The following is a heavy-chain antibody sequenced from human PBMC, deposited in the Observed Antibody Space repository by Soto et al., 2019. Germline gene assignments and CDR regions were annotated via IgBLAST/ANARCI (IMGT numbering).Heavy chain of an antibody. Sequence: ASVKVSCKASGYTFTGYYIHWVRQAPGQGLEWMGWINPNSGGTNYVQKFQGRVTMTRDTSISTAYMELSRLRSDDTAVYYCASFPAPLDITAPTAAWYDWGGEEHQVRSPWG. V-gene: IGHV1-2*02. D-gene: IGHD1-20*01. CDR3: ASFPAPLDITAPTAAWYDWGGEEHQVRSP. CDR1: GYTFTGYY. CDR2: INPNSGGT. J-gene: IGHJ5*02.